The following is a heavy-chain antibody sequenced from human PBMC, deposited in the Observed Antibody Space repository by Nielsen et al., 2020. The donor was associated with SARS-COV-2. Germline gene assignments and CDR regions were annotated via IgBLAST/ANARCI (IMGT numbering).Heavy chain of an antibody. Sequence: SETLSPPCTVSGGSISSGGYYWSWILQHTGKGVEWIGYIYYSGSTYYNPSLKSRVTISVDTSKNQFSLKLSSVTAADTAVYYCARVKISSSWYFDLWGRGTLVTVSS. CDR2: IYYSGST. CDR1: GGSISSGGYY. CDR3: ARVKISSSWYFDL. J-gene: IGHJ2*01. D-gene: IGHD6-13*01. V-gene: IGHV4-31*03.